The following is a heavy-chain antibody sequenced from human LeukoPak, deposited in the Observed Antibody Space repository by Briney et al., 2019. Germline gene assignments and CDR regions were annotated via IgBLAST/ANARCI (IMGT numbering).Heavy chain of an antibody. Sequence: PSGTLSLTCAVSGGSISSSNWWSWVRQPPGKGLEWIGEIYHSGSTNYNPSLKSRVTISVDKSKNQFSLKLSSVTAADTAVYYCARRITMIVVVTRARPYFDYWGQGTLVTVSS. V-gene: IGHV4-4*02. CDR2: IYHSGST. CDR3: ARRITMIVVVTRARPYFDY. J-gene: IGHJ4*02. D-gene: IGHD3-22*01. CDR1: GGSISSSNW.